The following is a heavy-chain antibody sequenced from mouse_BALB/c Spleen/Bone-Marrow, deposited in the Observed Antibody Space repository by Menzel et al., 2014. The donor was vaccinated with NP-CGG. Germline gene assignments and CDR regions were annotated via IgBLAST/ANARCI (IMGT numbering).Heavy chain of an antibody. CDR3: ATLTTVVDAMDY. D-gene: IGHD1-1*01. J-gene: IGHJ4*01. V-gene: IGHV14-3*02. CDR1: GFNIKDTY. CDR2: IDPANGNT. Sequence: EVQLVESGAELVKPGASVKLSCTASGFNIKDTYMHWVKQRPEQGLEWIGRIDPANGNTKYDPKFQGKATITADTSSNTAYLQLSSLTSEDTAVYYCATLTTVVDAMDYWGQGTLVTVSS.